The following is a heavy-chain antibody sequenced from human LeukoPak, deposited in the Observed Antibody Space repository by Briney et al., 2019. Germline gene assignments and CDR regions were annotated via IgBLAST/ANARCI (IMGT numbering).Heavy chain of an antibody. J-gene: IGHJ5*02. CDR2: INPNSGGT. V-gene: IGHV1-2*06. Sequence: ASVKVSCKASGYTLTAYYIYWVRQAPGQGREWMGRINPNSGGTEYAHNFQGRVTMTRDTSISAAYMELSRLRSDDTAVYYCARGYCSGGTCYLVENWLDPWGQGTLVTVSS. D-gene: IGHD2-15*01. CDR1: GYTLTAYY. CDR3: ARGYCSGGTCYLVENWLDP.